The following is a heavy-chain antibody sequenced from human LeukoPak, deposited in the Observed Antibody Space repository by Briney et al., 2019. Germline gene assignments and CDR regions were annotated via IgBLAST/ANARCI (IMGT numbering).Heavy chain of an antibody. CDR1: SGSFSGYY. D-gene: IGHD5-12*01. J-gene: IGHJ3*01. Sequence: SETLSLTCAVYSGSFSGYYWSWIRQPPGKGLEWIASIRHDGHTYYNPPLKSQVTISVDMSRNQFSLKLNSLTAADTAVYYCARQVATKGEWAFDVWGQGTMVTVSS. V-gene: IGHV4-34*01. CDR3: ARQVATKGEWAFDV. CDR2: IRHDGHT.